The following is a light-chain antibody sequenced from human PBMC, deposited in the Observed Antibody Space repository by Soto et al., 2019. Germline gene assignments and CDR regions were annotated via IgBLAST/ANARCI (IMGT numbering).Light chain of an antibody. Sequence: EIVFTQSPGTLSLSPGERATLSCRASQSVSSSSLAWYQQKPGQAPRFLIYGASTRATGIPDRFSGTGSGTDFTLTISRLEPEDFAVYYCQQYGTSPTTFGQGTKVDIK. CDR1: QSVSSSS. J-gene: IGKJ1*01. CDR3: QQYGTSPTT. CDR2: GAS. V-gene: IGKV3-20*01.